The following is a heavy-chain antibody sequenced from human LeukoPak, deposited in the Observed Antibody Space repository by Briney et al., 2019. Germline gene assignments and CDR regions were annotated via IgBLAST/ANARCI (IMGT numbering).Heavy chain of an antibody. Sequence: GGTLRLSCAASGFTFSSYWMSWVRQAPGKGLAWVANIKQDGSEKYYVDSMKGRFTISRDNAKNSLYLQMNSLRAEDTAVYYCAREAYNWNIDVFDIWGQGTMVTVSS. CDR3: AREAYNWNIDVFDI. V-gene: IGHV3-7*01. CDR2: IKQDGSEK. CDR1: GFTFSSYW. J-gene: IGHJ3*02. D-gene: IGHD1/OR15-1a*01.